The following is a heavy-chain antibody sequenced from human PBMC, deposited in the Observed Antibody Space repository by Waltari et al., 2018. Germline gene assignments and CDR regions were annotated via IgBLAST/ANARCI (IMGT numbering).Heavy chain of an antibody. CDR2: VYGGGKT. CDR3: ARDRGRGLYLDS. V-gene: IGHV4-4*02. D-gene: IGHD5-12*01. Sequence: QLQLQESGPGLVKPSGTLSLTCGVSGDSMSSTYWWSWVRQPPGKGLEWIGQVYGGGKTNYNPSFASRVTVALDTNNTQFSLTVTSATAADTAVYYCARDRGRGLYLDSWGPGLLVTVSP. CDR1: GDSMSSTYW. J-gene: IGHJ4*02.